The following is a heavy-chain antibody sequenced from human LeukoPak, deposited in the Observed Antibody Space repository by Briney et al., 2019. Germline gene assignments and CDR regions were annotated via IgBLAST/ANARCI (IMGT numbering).Heavy chain of an antibody. CDR1: GFTFSSYG. V-gene: IGHV3-33*01. CDR3: ARATFGDYAVSDY. Sequence: PGGSLRLSCAASGFTFSSYGMHWVRQAPGKGLEWVAVIWYDGSNKYYADSVKGRFTISRDNSKNTLYLQMNSLRAEDTAVYYCARATFGDYAVSDYWGQGTLVTVSS. D-gene: IGHD4-17*01. J-gene: IGHJ4*02. CDR2: IWYDGSNK.